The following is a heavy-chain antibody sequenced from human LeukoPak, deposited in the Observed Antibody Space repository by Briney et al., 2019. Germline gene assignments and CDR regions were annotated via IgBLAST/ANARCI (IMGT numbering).Heavy chain of an antibody. D-gene: IGHD5-24*01. CDR1: GGTFSSYA. V-gene: IGHV1-69*04. CDR2: IIPILGIA. Sequence: SVKVSCKASGGTFSSYAISWVRQAPGQGLEWMGRIIPILGIANYAQKFQGRVTITADKSTSTAYMELSGPRSEDTAVYYCARGDGYKKAEDYWGQGTLVTVSS. CDR3: ARGDGYKKAEDY. J-gene: IGHJ4*02.